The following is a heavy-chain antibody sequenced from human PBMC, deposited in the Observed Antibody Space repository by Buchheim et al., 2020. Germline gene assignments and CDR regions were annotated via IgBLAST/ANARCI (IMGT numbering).Heavy chain of an antibody. Sequence: EVQLVESGGGLVKPGGSLRLSCAASGFTFSSYSMNWVRQAPGKGLEWVSSISGSSSYIYYADSVKGRFTISRDNAKNSLYLQMNSLRAEDTAVYYCARVVTIFGSDYWGQGTL. J-gene: IGHJ4*02. CDR2: ISGSSSYI. CDR1: GFTFSSYS. D-gene: IGHD3-3*01. V-gene: IGHV3-21*01. CDR3: ARVVTIFGSDY.